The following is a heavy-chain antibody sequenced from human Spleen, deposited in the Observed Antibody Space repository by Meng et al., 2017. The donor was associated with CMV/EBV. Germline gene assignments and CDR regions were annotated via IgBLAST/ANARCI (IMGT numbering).Heavy chain of an antibody. CDR1: GYTFTNYF. J-gene: IGHJ5*02. CDR3: ARDLGYCSSTRCNWFDP. V-gene: IGHV1-2*02. D-gene: IGHD2-2*01. Sequence: ASVKVSCKASGYTFTNYFMHWVRQAPGQGLEWMGWINLNSGVTNYAQKFQGRVTVTRDTSISTAYMELSRLRSDDTAVYYCARDLGYCSSTRCNWFDPWGQGALVTVSS. CDR2: INLNSGVT.